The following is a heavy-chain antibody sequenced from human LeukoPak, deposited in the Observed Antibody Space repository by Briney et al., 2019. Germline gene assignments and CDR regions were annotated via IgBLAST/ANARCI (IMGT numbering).Heavy chain of an antibody. V-gene: IGHV1-69*05. Sequence: SVKVSFKASGGTFSSYAISWVRQAPGQGLEWMGRIIPIFGTANYAQKFQGSVTITTDESTSTAYMELSSLRSEDTAVYYCARNPKYPPVYDYVWGSYRPPTYYYYYYMDVWGKGTTVTVSS. J-gene: IGHJ6*03. CDR3: ARNPKYPPVYDYVWGSYRPPTYYYYYYMDV. CDR2: IIPIFGTA. CDR1: GGTFSSYA. D-gene: IGHD3-16*02.